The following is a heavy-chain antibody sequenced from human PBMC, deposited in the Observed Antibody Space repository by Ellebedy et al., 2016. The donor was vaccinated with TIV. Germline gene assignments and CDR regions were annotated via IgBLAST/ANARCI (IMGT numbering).Heavy chain of an antibody. V-gene: IGHV4-31*03. CDR1: GGSIDSGGYY. CDR3: ARDAGDYGIDAFDI. CDR2: IYYSGRT. J-gene: IGHJ3*02. Sequence: SETLSLTRTVSGGSIDSGGYYWSWIRHHPGKGLEWIGYIYYSGRTDYNPSPKSRVSMSIGTSKTQFSLKLTSVTAADTAVYYCARDAGDYGIDAFDIWGHGTMVTVSA. D-gene: IGHD4-17*01.